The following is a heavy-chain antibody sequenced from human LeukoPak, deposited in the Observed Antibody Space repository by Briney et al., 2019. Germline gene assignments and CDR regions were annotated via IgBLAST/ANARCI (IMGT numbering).Heavy chain of an antibody. J-gene: IGHJ2*01. CDR3: ARDFAGWGYFDL. Sequence: GGSLRLSCATSGFTFSTYGMSWVRQAPGKGLEWVSAITGIGDNTNYADSVKGRFTISRDNAKNSLYLQMNSLRAEDTAVYYCARDFAGWGYFDLWGRGTQVTVSS. CDR2: ITGIGDNT. D-gene: IGHD3-9*01. CDR1: GFTFSTYG. V-gene: IGHV3-23*01.